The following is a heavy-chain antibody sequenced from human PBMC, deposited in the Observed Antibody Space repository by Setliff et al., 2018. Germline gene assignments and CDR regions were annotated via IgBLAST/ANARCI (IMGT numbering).Heavy chain of an antibody. J-gene: IGHJ6*03. CDR3: ARAAAAAYYYYYMDV. Sequence: WASVKVSCKASGGTFSSYAISWVRQAPGQGLEWMGGIIPIFGTANYAQKFQGRVTITADESTSTAYMELSSLRSEDTAVYYCARAAAAAYYYYYMDVWGKGTTVTVSS. V-gene: IGHV1-69*13. D-gene: IGHD2-2*01. CDR1: GGTFSSYA. CDR2: IIPIFGTA.